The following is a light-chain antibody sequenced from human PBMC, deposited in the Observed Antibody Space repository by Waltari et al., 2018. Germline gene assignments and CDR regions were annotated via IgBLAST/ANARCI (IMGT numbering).Light chain of an antibody. CDR1: QSVLYSPNNKNY. CDR3: QQYYSIPYT. V-gene: IGKV4-1*01. Sequence: DIVMTQSPDSLAVSLGERATLNRKSSQSVLYSPNNKNYLAWYQQKPGQPPKLLIYWASTRESGVPDRFSGSGSGTDFTLTISSLQAEDVAVYYCQQYYSIPYTFGQGTKLEIK. CDR2: WAS. J-gene: IGKJ2*01.